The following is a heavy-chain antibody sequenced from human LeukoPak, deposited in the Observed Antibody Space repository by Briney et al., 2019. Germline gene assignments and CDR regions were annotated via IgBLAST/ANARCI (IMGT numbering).Heavy chain of an antibody. Sequence: WGSLRLSCAASGFTFSSYGMHWVRQAPSKGLEWVAVISYDGSNKYYADSVKGRFTISRDNSKNTQYLQMNSLRAEDTAVYYCAKAQDGDYVDYWGQGTLVTVSS. CDR2: ISYDGSNK. D-gene: IGHD4-17*01. CDR1: GFTFSSYG. J-gene: IGHJ4*02. CDR3: AKAQDGDYVDY. V-gene: IGHV3-30*18.